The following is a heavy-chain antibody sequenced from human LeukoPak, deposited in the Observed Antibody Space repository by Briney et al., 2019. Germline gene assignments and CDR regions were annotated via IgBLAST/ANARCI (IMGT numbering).Heavy chain of an antibody. CDR1: GYTFTSYY. D-gene: IGHD2-2*01. CDR3: ARRPADMVGAFDI. V-gene: IGHV1-46*01. CDR2: INPSGGST. Sequence: ASVKVSCKASGYTFTSYYMHWVRQAPGQGLEWMGMINPSGGSTSYAQKFQGRVTMTRDMSTSTVYMELSSLRSEDTAVYYCARRPADMVGAFDIWGQGTMVTVSS. J-gene: IGHJ3*02.